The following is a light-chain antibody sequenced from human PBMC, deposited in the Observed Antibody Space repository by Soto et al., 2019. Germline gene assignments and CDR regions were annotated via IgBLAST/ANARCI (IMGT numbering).Light chain of an antibody. CDR3: QQYNTNSYT. V-gene: IGKV1-5*01. CDR2: EAS. Sequence: DIRMTQSPSTLSASVGDRVTITCRASQTISSWLAWYQQKAGKAPKLLIYEASVLESGVPSRFSGSGSGTEFTLTISSLQADDFATYYCQQYNTNSYTFGQGTKLENK. CDR1: QTISSW. J-gene: IGKJ2*01.